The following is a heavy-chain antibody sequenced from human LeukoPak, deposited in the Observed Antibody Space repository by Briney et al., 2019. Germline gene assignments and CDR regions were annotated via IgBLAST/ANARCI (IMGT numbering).Heavy chain of an antibody. CDR3: ARRGIIMVRGVIITVGYYYYYMDV. CDR2: INPNSGGT. CDR1: GYTFTGYY. J-gene: IGHJ6*03. D-gene: IGHD3-10*01. V-gene: IGHV1-2*02. Sequence: ASVKVSCKASGYTFTGYYMHWVRQAPGQGLEWMGWINPNSGGTNYAQKFQGRVTTTRDTSISTAYMELSRLRSDDTAVYYCARRGIIMVRGVIITVGYYYYYMDVWGKGTTVTVSS.